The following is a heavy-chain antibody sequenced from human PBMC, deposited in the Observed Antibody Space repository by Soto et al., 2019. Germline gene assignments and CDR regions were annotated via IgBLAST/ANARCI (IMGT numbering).Heavy chain of an antibody. V-gene: IGHV4-31*03. D-gene: IGHD6-6*01. J-gene: IGHJ4*02. CDR3: TTDPPNHFEYSSSSEYYFDY. CDR1: GGSISGANNY. Sequence: SETLSLTCSVSGGSISGANNYWNWIRQHPGKGLEWIGYIFYAGTTYYNPSLKSRVTMSVDTSENKFSLKLTSVTAADTAVYYCTTDPPNHFEYSSSSEYYFDYWGQGTLVTVSS. CDR2: IFYAGTT.